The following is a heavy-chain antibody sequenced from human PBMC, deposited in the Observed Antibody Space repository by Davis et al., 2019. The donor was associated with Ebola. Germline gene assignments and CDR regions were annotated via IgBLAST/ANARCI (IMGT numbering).Heavy chain of an antibody. J-gene: IGHJ6*02. CDR1: GFTFSRYW. D-gene: IGHD3-3*01. CDR2: IKEDGSEK. CDR3: ARAFYDFWSGSRHGMDV. Sequence: GESLKISCAASGFTFSRYWMSWVRQAPGKGLEWVANIKEDGSEKYYVDSVKGRFTIFKDNAKNSLYLQMNNLRAEDMAVYYCARAFYDFWSGSRHGMDVWGQGTTVTVSS. V-gene: IGHV3-7*03.